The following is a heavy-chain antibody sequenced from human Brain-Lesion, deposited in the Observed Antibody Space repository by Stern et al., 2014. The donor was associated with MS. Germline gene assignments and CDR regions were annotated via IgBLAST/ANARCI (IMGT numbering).Heavy chain of an antibody. Sequence: QLQLQESGPGLVKPSETLSLTCTVAGGSVSSTSYAWAWIRQPPGKGLEWIGTIYYSGNTYYSPSLKSRLTISLDTSKNQVYLQRGFVTAADTAVYYCAGEEDIRYCSGGSCTGNWFDPWGQGTLVTVSS. D-gene: IGHD2-15*01. CDR2: IYYSGNT. CDR1: GGSVSSTSYA. J-gene: IGHJ5*02. CDR3: AGEEDIRYCSGGSCTGNWFDP. V-gene: IGHV4-39*01.